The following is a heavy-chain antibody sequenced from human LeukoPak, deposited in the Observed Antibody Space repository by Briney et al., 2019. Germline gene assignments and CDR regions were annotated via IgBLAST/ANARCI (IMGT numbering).Heavy chain of an antibody. CDR1: GYTFTSYG. Sequence: ASVKVSCKASGYTFTSYGISWVRQAPGQGLEWMGWISAYNGNTNYAQKLQGRVTMTTDTSTSTAYMELRSLRSDDTAVYYCARGYDFWSGSLRSPYFDYWGQGTLVTVSS. D-gene: IGHD3-3*01. CDR3: ARGYDFWSGSLRSPYFDY. V-gene: IGHV1-18*01. CDR2: ISAYNGNT. J-gene: IGHJ4*02.